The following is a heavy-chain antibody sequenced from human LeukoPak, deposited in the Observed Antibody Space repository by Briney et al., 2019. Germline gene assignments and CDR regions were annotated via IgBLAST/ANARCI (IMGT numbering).Heavy chain of an antibody. CDR3: ARDLTMVRGGGLDY. CDR1: GGSFSSYY. V-gene: IGHV4-59*01. Sequence: PSETLSLTCTVSGGSFSSYYWSWIRQPPGKGLEWIGYIYYSGSTNYNPSLKSRVTISVDTSKNQFSLKLSSVTAADTAVYYCARDLTMVRGGGLDYWGQGTLVTVSS. D-gene: IGHD3-10*01. J-gene: IGHJ4*02. CDR2: IYYSGST.